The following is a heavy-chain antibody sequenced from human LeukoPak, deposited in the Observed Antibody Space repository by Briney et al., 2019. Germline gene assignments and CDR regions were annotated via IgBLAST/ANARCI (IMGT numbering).Heavy chain of an antibody. Sequence: PGGSLRLSCATSGFTFSDHYMDWVRQAPGKGLEWVGRSRNKANTYTTEYGASVKGRFTISRDDSKNSLYLQMNSLKTEDTAVYYCAIISVTAQGDRWGQGTLVTVSS. J-gene: IGHJ5*02. CDR1: GFTFSDHY. CDR2: SRNKANTYTT. D-gene: IGHD2-21*02. CDR3: AIISVTAQGDR. V-gene: IGHV3-72*01.